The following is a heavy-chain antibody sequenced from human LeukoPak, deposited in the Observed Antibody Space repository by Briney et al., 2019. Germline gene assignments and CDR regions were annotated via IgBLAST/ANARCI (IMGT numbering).Heavy chain of an antibody. Sequence: TLSLTCTVSGVSISSGGYYWSWIRQHPGKGLEWIGYIYYSGSTYYNPSLKSRLTISLDTSNNQFSLKLSSVTAADTAVYYCARGPVRDYSNYWGQGTLVTVSS. V-gene: IGHV4-31*03. D-gene: IGHD4-11*01. CDR3: ARGPVRDYSNY. J-gene: IGHJ4*02. CDR2: IYYSGST. CDR1: GVSISSGGYY.